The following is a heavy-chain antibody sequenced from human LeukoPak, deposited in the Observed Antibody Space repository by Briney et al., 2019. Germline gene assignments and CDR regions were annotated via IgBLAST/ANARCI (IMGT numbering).Heavy chain of an antibody. CDR3: AREGITGMYFLDY. D-gene: IGHD1-20*01. CDR2: IKQDGSEK. Sequence: PGGSLRLSCAASGFTFSSYAMSWVRQAPGKGLEWVANIKQDGSEKYYVDSVKGRFTISRDNAKNSLYLQMNSLRAEDTAVYYCAREGITGMYFLDYWGQGTLVTVSS. CDR1: GFTFSSYA. J-gene: IGHJ4*02. V-gene: IGHV3-7*03.